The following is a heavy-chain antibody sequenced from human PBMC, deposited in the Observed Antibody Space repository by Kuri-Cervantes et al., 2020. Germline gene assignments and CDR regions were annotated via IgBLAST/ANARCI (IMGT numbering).Heavy chain of an antibody. CDR1: GFTFSSYG. CDR2: IWYDGSNK. CDR3: AKWSTAMATFDY. V-gene: IGHV3-30*02. Sequence: GGSLRLSCAASGFTFSSYGMHWVRQAPGKGLEWVAVIWYDGSNKYYADSVKGRFTISRDNSKNTLYLQMNSLRAEDTAVYYCAKWSTAMATFDYWGQGTLVTVSS. J-gene: IGHJ4*02. D-gene: IGHD5-18*01.